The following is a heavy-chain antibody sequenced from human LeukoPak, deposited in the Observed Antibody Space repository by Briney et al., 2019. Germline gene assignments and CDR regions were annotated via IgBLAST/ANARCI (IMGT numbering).Heavy chain of an antibody. CDR1: GFTFSSYG. D-gene: IGHD1-7*01. J-gene: IGHJ4*02. V-gene: IGHV3-30*02. CDR2: IRYDGSNK. Sequence: PGGSLRLSCAASGFTFSSYGMHWVRQAPGKGLEWVAFIRYDGSNKYYADSVKGRFTISRDNSKTTLYLQMNSLRAGDTAVYYCARTSNHCFDYWGQGTLVTVSS. CDR3: ARTSNHCFDY.